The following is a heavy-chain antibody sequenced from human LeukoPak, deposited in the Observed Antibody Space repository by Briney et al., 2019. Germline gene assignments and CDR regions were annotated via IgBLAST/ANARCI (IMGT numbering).Heavy chain of an antibody. V-gene: IGHV4-31*03. D-gene: IGHD3-3*01. Sequence: PSETLSLTCTVSGGSISSGGYYWSWLRQHPGKGLEWIGYIYYSGSTYYNPSLKSRVTISVDTSKNQFSLNLRSVTAADTAVYYCAGSYYDFWSGPDDFDYWGQGTLVTVSS. CDR3: AGSYYDFWSGPDDFDY. CDR2: IYYSGST. J-gene: IGHJ4*02. CDR1: GGSISSGGYY.